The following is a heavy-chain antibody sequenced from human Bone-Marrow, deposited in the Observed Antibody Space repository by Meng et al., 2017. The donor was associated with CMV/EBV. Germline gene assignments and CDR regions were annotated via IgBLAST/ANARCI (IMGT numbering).Heavy chain of an antibody. CDR2: ISSSSSYI. CDR1: GFTFSSYS. D-gene: IGHD5-24*01. V-gene: IGHV3-21*01. Sequence: GESLKISCAASGFTFSSYSMNWVRQAPGKGLEWVSSISSSSSYIYYADSVKGRFTISRDNAKNSLYLQMNSLRAEDTAVYYCARYRAPDGYKPFGGYYYGMDVWGQGTTVTVSS. CDR3: ARYRAPDGYKPFGGYYYGMDV. J-gene: IGHJ6*02.